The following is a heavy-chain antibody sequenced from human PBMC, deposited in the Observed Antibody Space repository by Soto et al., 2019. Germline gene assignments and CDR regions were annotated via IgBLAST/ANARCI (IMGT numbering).Heavy chain of an antibody. J-gene: IGHJ4*02. D-gene: IGHD2-2*01. Sequence: EVQLLESGGDLVQPGGSLRLSCAASGFSLNNFAMAWVRQAPGKGLEWVSTITSSGDKTSYAEAVKGRFIISRDNSKNMLYLQMNSLRVEDTALYYCARDCASTSCSVWRDWGQGTLFTVSS. CDR3: ARDCASTSCSVWRD. CDR2: ITSSGDKT. V-gene: IGHV3-23*01. CDR1: GFSLNNFA.